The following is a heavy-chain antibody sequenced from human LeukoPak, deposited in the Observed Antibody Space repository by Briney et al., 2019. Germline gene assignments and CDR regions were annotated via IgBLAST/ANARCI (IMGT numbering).Heavy chain of an antibody. J-gene: IGHJ3*02. CDR3: ARPVVAASANDAFDI. V-gene: IGHV3-30*04. CDR1: GFTFSSYA. D-gene: IGHD2-15*01. Sequence: PGGSLRLSCAASGFTFSSYAMHWVRQAPGKGLEWVAVISYDGSNKYYADSVKGRFTISRDNSKNTLYLQMNSLRAEDTAVYYCARPVVAASANDAFDIWGQGTMVTVSS. CDR2: ISYDGSNK.